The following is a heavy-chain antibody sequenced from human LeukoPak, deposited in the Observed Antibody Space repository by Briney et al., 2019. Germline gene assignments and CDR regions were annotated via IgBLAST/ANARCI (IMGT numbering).Heavy chain of an antibody. J-gene: IGHJ4*02. V-gene: IGHV4-34*01. CDR1: GGSFSGYY. CDR3: ARVLTAYTHPTFDY. Sequence: SETLSLTCAVYGGSFSGYYWSWIRQPPGKGLEWIGEINHSGSTNYNPSLKSRVTISVDTSKNQFSLNLGSVTAADTAVYYCARVLTAYTHPTFDYWGQGTLVTVSS. D-gene: IGHD3-16*01. CDR2: INHSGST.